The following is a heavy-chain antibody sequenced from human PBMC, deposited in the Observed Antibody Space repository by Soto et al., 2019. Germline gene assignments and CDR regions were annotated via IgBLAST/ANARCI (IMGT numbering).Heavy chain of an antibody. CDR2: IYETGAT. D-gene: IGHD7-27*01. Sequence: TLSLTCSVSGGSISRGGYYWSWIRQHPGEGLEYIGYIYETGATYYKPSLKSRVSISADTSKNQFSLKLSSVTGADTAVYFCARIAVPGASYWGQGTLVTVSS. V-gene: IGHV4-31*03. CDR1: GGSISRGGYY. J-gene: IGHJ4*02. CDR3: ARIAVPGASY.